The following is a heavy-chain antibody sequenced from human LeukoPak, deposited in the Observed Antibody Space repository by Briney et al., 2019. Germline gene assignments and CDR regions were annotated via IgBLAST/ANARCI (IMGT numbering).Heavy chain of an antibody. CDR2: IYYSGST. CDR1: GGSISSYY. Sequence: NPSETLSLTCTVSGGSISSYYWSWIRQPPGKGLEWIGYIYYSGSTNYNPSLKSRVTISVDTSKNQFSLKLSSVTAADTAVYYCARRTILGGTSSFDIWGQGTMVTVSS. CDR3: ARRTILGGTSSFDI. D-gene: IGHD4-23*01. V-gene: IGHV4-59*08. J-gene: IGHJ3*02.